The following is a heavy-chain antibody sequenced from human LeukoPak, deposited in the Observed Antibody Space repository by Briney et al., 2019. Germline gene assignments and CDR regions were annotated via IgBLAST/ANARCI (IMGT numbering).Heavy chain of an antibody. J-gene: IGHJ5*02. CDR3: CVYKAANWFDP. CDR1: GFTLSSYT. D-gene: IGHD5/OR15-5a*01. V-gene: IGHV3-30*04. CDR2: IHYDGSNK. Sequence: PGGSLRLSCAASGFTLSSYTMHWVRQAPGKGLEWVAFIHYDGSNKYYADSVKGRFTISRDNSKNTLYLQMSSLRAEDTAIYYCCVYKAANWFDPWGQGTLVTVSS.